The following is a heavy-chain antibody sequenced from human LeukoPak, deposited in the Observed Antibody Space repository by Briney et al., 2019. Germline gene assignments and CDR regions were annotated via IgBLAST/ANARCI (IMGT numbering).Heavy chain of an antibody. J-gene: IGHJ4*02. CDR1: GITFRNYG. V-gene: IGHV3-33*01. D-gene: IGHD2-15*01. CDR3: ATDRATQYFEY. CDR2: IWYDGSNK. Sequence: PSEGSLRLSCAASGITFRNYGMHWVRQAPGKGLEWVAVIWYDGSNKDYADSVKGRFTVSRDNSRNTLFLQMNSLRVEDTAVYYCATDRATQYFEYWGQGTLVSVPS.